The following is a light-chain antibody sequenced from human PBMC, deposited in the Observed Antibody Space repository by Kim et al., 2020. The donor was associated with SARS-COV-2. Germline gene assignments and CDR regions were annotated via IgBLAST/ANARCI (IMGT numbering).Light chain of an antibody. CDR3: GTWDSSLSAFYV. CDR2: DNN. CDR1: SSNIGNNY. V-gene: IGLV1-51*01. J-gene: IGLJ1*01. Sequence: QQVTISCSGRSSNIGNNYLSWYQQLPGTAPKLLLYDNNKRPSGIPDRFSGSKSGTSATLGITGLQTGDEADYYCGTWDSSLSAFYVFGTGTKVTVL.